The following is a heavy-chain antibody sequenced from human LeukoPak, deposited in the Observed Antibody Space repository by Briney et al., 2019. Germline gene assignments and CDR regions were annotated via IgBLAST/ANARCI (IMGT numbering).Heavy chain of an antibody. Sequence: GESLNISCKCSGYSFTSYWIGWVRQMRGKGLEWMGIIYPGDSYCRYSLSFQGQVTLSADKHSRSAYQQWSRKKASDTAMYDCARLRSLVWPVPRCMAVWGQGTTVTVSS. CDR2: IYPGDSYC. V-gene: IGHV5-51*01. CDR3: ARLRSLVWPVPRCMAV. D-gene: IGHD3-16*01. CDR1: GYSFTSYW. J-gene: IGHJ6*02.